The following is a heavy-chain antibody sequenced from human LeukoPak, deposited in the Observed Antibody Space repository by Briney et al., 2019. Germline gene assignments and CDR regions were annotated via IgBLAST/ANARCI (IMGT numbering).Heavy chain of an antibody. Sequence: LSGGSLRLSCAASGFSFSSYGMNWVRQAPGRGLEWVSYISSSSSTTSYADSVKGRFTISRDNAKNSLYLQMNSLRDEDTAVYYCARGGAARPDYWGQGTLVTVSS. D-gene: IGHD6-6*01. CDR1: GFSFSSYG. CDR2: ISSSSSTT. V-gene: IGHV3-48*02. CDR3: ARGGAARPDY. J-gene: IGHJ4*02.